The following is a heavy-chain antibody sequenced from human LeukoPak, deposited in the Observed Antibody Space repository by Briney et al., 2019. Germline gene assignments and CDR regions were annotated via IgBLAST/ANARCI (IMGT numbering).Heavy chain of an antibody. V-gene: IGHV3-7*01. Sequence: GGSLRLFCAASGFTFSSYWMSWVRQAPGKGLEWVANIKQDGSEKYYVDSVKGRFTISRDNAKNSLYLQMNSLRAEDTAVYYCARASYTVTTEYAAYWGQGTLVTVSS. CDR2: IKQDGSEK. CDR1: GFTFSSYW. D-gene: IGHD4-17*01. J-gene: IGHJ4*02. CDR3: ARASYTVTTEYAAY.